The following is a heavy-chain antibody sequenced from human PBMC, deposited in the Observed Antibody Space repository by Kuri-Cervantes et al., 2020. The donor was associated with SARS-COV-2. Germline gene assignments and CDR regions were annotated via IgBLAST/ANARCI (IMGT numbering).Heavy chain of an antibody. D-gene: IGHD2-21*01. J-gene: IGHJ4*02. CDR3: ARELLLDY. CDR2: ISWNSGSI. Sequence: LSLTCAASGFTFDDYAMHWVRQAPGKGLEWVSGISWNSGSIGYADSVKGRFTISRDNAKNSLYLQMNSLRAEDTAVYYCARELLLDYWGQGTLVTVSS. CDR1: GFTFDDYA. V-gene: IGHV3-9*01.